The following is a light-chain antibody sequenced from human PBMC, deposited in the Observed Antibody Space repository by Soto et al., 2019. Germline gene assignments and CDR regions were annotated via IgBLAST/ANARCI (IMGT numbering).Light chain of an antibody. CDR1: QSLLHSDGYKY. J-gene: IGKJ5*01. Sequence: DIVMTQSPLSLPVTPGEPASISCRSSQSLLHSDGYKYLDWYLQKPGQSPQLLIYLGSNRASGVPDRFSGSGSATDFTLTISRVEAEDVGVYYCMQALQTPTFGQGTRLEIK. CDR3: MQALQTPT. CDR2: LGS. V-gene: IGKV2-28*01.